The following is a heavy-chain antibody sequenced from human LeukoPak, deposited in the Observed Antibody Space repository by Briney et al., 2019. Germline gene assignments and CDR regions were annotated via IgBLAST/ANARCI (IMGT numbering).Heavy chain of an antibody. CDR2: IYTSGST. CDR1: GGSISSGSYY. CDR3: ARLEGSYCSGGSCPPGIYYGMDV. V-gene: IGHV4-61*02. D-gene: IGHD2-15*01. J-gene: IGHJ6*02. Sequence: SETLSLTCTVSGGSISSGSYYRSWIRQPAGKGLEWIGRIYTSGSTNYNPSLKSRVTISVDTSKNQFSLKLSSVTAADTAVYYCARLEGSYCSGGSCPPGIYYGMDVWGQGTTVTVSS.